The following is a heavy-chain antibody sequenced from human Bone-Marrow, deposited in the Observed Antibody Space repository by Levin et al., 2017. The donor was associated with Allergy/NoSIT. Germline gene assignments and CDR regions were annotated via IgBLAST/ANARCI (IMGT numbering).Heavy chain of an antibody. Sequence: SQTLSLTCTVSGGSVSSGSYYWSWIRQPPGKGLEWIGYIYYSGSTNYNPSLKSRVTISVDTSKNQFSLKLSSVTAADTAVYYCARVSNGRGGSCYDYWGQGTLVTVSS. CDR2: IYYSGST. CDR1: GGSVSSGSYY. D-gene: IGHD2-15*01. CDR3: ARVSNGRGGSCYDY. J-gene: IGHJ4*02. V-gene: IGHV4-61*01.